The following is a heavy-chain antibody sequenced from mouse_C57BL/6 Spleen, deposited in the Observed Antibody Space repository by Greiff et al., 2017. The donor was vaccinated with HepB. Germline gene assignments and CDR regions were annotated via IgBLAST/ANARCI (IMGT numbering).Heavy chain of an antibody. D-gene: IGHD4-1*02. CDR2: IYPGDGAN. V-gene: IGHV1-82*01. CDR3: ARATGTVFAY. Sequence: VQLQQSGPELVKPGASVKIFCKASGYAFSSSWMNWVKQRPGKGLVWIGRIYPGDGANNYNGKFKGKAILTADKSSSTDYMHISSLTSEDSAVYFCARATGTVFAYWGQGTLVAVSA. J-gene: IGHJ3*01. CDR1: GYAFSSSW.